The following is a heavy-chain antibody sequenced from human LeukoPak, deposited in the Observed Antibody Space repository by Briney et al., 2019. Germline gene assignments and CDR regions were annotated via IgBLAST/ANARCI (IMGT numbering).Heavy chain of an antibody. Sequence: GGSLRLSCAASGFTFSSTSMNWVRQAPGKGLEWVSSISSGSSYIFYADSVKGRFTISRDNAKNSLYLQMNSLRDEDTAVYCCARQREFDYWGQGTPVTVSS. V-gene: IGHV3-21*01. CDR3: ARQREFDY. CDR1: GFTFSSTS. J-gene: IGHJ4*02. D-gene: IGHD1-26*01. CDR2: ISSGSSYI.